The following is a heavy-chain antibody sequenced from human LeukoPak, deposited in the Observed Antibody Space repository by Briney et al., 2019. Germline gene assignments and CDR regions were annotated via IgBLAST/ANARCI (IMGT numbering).Heavy chain of an antibody. CDR3: ARGGGMRSWYGFDY. V-gene: IGHV3-7*04. Sequence: ETLSLTCTVSGGSISSGGYYWSWVRQAPGKGLEFMANIKEAGSEKYYVDSVKGRFTISRDNDKNLVHLQMNSLRAEDTAVYYCARGGGMRSWYGFDYWGQGTLVTVSS. J-gene: IGHJ4*02. D-gene: IGHD6-13*01. CDR1: GGSISSGGYY. CDR2: IKEAGSEK.